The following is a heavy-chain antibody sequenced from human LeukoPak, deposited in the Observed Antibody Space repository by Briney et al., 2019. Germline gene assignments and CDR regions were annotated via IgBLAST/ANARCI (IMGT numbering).Heavy chain of an antibody. Sequence: GGSLRLSCSASGFTFRSFGMHWVRQAPGKGLEYVSGISSNGGSTYYADSVKGRFIISRDNSKNTLYLQMSSLRAEDTAVYYCVKVYSAIVFDYWGQGTLVTVSS. CDR1: GFTFRSFG. V-gene: IGHV3-64D*09. D-gene: IGHD2-21*02. CDR2: ISSNGGST. J-gene: IGHJ4*02. CDR3: VKVYSAIVFDY.